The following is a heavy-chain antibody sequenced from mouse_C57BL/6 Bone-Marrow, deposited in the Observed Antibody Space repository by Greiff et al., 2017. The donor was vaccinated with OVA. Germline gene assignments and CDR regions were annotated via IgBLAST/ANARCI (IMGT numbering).Heavy chain of an antibody. J-gene: IGHJ2*01. Sequence: QVQLQQSGAELARPGASVKLSCKASGYTFTSYGISWVKQRTGQGLEWIGEIYPRSGITYYNEKFKGKATLTADKSSSTAYMELRSLTSEDSAVYFCALYYGSSPFDYWGQGTTLTVSS. D-gene: IGHD1-1*01. V-gene: IGHV1-81*01. CDR3: ALYYGSSPFDY. CDR2: IYPRSGIT. CDR1: GYTFTSYG.